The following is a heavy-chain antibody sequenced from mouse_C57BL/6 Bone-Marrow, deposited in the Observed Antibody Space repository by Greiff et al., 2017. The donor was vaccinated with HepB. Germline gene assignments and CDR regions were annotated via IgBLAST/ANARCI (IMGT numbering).Heavy chain of an antibody. J-gene: IGHJ4*01. CDR2: IDPSDSYT. Sequence: VKQSCKASGYTFTSYWMHWVKQRPGQGLEWIGEIDPSDSYTNYNQKFKGKSTLTVDKSSSTAYMQLSSLTSEDSAVYYCAREFPYYYGSSYDYAMDYWGQGTSVTVSS. CDR1: GYTFTSYW. CDR3: AREFPYYYGSSYDYAMDY. D-gene: IGHD1-1*01. V-gene: IGHV1-69*01.